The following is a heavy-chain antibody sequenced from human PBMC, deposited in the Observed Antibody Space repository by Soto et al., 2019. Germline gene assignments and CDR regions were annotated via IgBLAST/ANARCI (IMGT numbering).Heavy chain of an antibody. V-gene: IGHV1-69*08. CDR3: ARDQKAVSGWHTYFDY. J-gene: IGHJ4*02. CDR1: GGTFSSYT. Sequence: QVQLVQSGAEVKKPGSSVKVSCKASGGTFSSYTISWVRQAPGQGLEWMGRIIPILGIANYAQKFQGRVTITADKSTSTAYMELSSLRSEDTAVYYCARDQKAVSGWHTYFDYWGQGTLVTVSS. D-gene: IGHD6-19*01. CDR2: IIPILGIA.